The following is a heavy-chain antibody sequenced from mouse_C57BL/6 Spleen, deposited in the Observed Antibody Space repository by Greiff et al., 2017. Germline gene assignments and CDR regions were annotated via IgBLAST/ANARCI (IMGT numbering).Heavy chain of an antibody. V-gene: IGHV5-17*01. Sequence: EVMLVESGGGLVKPGGSLKLSCAASGFTFSDYGMHWVRQAPEKGLEWVAYISSGSSTIYYADTVKGRFTISRDNAKNTLFLQMTSLRSEDTAMYYCARPGPYYFDYWRQGTTLTVSS. CDR3: ARPGPYYFDY. CDR2: ISSGSSTI. CDR1: GFTFSDYG. J-gene: IGHJ2*01. D-gene: IGHD3-3*01.